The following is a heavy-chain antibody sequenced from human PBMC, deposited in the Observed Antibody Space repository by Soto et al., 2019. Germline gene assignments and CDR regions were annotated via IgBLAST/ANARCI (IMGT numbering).Heavy chain of an antibody. CDR3: ATDLAYSSGVNDAFDI. V-gene: IGHV1-18*01. CDR1: GYTFTSYG. D-gene: IGHD6-19*01. Sequence: ASVKVSCKASGYTFTSYGISWVRQAPGQGLEWMGWISAYNGNTNYAQKLQGRVTMTTDTSTSTAYMELRSLRSDDTAVYYCATDLAYSSGVNDAFDIWGQGTMVTVSS. J-gene: IGHJ3*02. CDR2: ISAYNGNT.